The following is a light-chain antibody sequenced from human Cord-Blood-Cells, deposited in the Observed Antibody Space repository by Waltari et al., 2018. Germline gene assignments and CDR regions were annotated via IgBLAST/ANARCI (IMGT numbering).Light chain of an antibody. CDR2: GKN. V-gene: IGLV3-19*01. CDR1: SLRSDY. CDR3: NSRDSSGNHWV. J-gene: IGLJ3*02. Sequence: SSELTQDPAVSVALGQTVRITCPGDSLRSDYASWYQQTPGQAPVLVIYGKNNRPSGIPDRFSGSSSGNTASLTITGAQAEDEADYYCNSRDSSGNHWVFGGGTKLTVL.